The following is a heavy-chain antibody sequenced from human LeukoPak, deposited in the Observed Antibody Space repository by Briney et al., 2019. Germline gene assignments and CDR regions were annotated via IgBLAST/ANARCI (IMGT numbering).Heavy chain of an antibody. CDR3: ARDTHYYGSGSPAFDL. Sequence: GGSLRLSCAASGFTFSSYAMSWVRQAPGKGLEWVSAISDSGNTYHADPVKGRFTISRDNAKNSLYLQLNSLRAEDTALYYCARDTHYYGSGSPAFDLWGRGTMVTVSS. V-gene: IGHV3-23*01. J-gene: IGHJ3*01. D-gene: IGHD3-10*01. CDR1: GFTFSSYA. CDR2: ISDSGNT.